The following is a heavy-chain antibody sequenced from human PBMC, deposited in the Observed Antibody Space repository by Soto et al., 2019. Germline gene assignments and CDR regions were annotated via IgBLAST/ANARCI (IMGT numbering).Heavy chain of an antibody. CDR2: ISDSDGGT. Sequence: GGSLRLSCAASGFTFSAYAMTLVRQSPGKGLEWVSDISDSDGGTHYADSVKGRFTISRDNAKNTLYLQMDRLRVEDAAVYYCAKVRTFFDFWGQGTLVTVSS. CDR3: AKVRTFFDF. CDR1: GFTFSAYA. J-gene: IGHJ4*02. V-gene: IGHV3-23*01.